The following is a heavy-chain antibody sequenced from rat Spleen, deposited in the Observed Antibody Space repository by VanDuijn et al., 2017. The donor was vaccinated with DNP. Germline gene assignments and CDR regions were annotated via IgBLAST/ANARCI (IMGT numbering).Heavy chain of an antibody. V-gene: IGHV5-22*01. CDR2: INYYGGSI. Sequence: EVQLVESGGGLVQPGRSLTLSSAASGFTFSNYDMAWVGQAPTKGLEWVASINYYGGSIYYGDSVKGRFTISRDNAKTTLYLQMNSLRSEDMATYYCARWFNSGYYFDYWGQGVMVTVSS. CDR1: GFTFSNYD. J-gene: IGHJ2*01. CDR3: ARWFNSGYYFDY. D-gene: IGHD4-3*01.